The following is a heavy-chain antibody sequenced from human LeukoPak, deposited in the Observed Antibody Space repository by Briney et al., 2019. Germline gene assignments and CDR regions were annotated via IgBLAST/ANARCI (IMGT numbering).Heavy chain of an antibody. CDR1: GFTFSGSA. J-gene: IGHJ4*02. CDR3: TRLYNYYDSSAKGG. D-gene: IGHD3-22*01. Sequence: PGGSLRLSCAASGFTFSGSAMHWVCQASGKGLEWVGRIRSKANSYATAYAASVKGRFTISRDDSKNTAYLQMNSLKTEDTAVYYCTRLYNYYDSSAKGGWGQGTLVTVSS. CDR2: IRSKANSYAT. V-gene: IGHV3-73*01.